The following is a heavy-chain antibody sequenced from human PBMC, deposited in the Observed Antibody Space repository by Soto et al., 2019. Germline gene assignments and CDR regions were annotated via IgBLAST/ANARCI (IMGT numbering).Heavy chain of an antibody. Sequence: QVQLVQSGAEVKKPGASVKVSCKASGYTFTNHGISWVRQAPGQGLEWMGWISGYNGNTDYAQKFQDRVTLTTDTSTTTAYVELRSLRSDDTAVYYCARGDSGWCSDYWGQGTLVTVSS. CDR2: ISGYNGNT. CDR1: GYTFTNHG. J-gene: IGHJ4*02. D-gene: IGHD6-19*01. CDR3: ARGDSGWCSDY. V-gene: IGHV1-18*01.